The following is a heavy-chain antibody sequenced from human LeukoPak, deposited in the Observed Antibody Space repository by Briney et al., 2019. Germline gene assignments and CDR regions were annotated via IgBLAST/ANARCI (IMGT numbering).Heavy chain of an antibody. CDR3: ARDRRAATPTPPDY. J-gene: IGHJ4*02. Sequence: SETLSLTCTVSGGSISSSFYFWGWVRQPPGKGLEWIGSIYDRGGAYYNPSLKSRVTISLDTSKNQFSLKLNSMTVADTAIYFCARDRRAATPTPPDYWGQGTLVIVSS. D-gene: IGHD2-15*01. CDR1: GGSISSSFYF. CDR2: IYDRGGA. V-gene: IGHV4-39*07.